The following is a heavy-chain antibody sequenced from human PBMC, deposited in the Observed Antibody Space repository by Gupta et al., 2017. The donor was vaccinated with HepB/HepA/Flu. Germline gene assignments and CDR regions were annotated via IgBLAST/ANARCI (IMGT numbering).Heavy chain of an antibody. Sequence: EVQLVESGGGLVQPGGSLRLSCAASGLTVSNNYMSWVRQAPGKGLEWVSVIFGGGSTYYADSVKGRFTISRDNSKNTLYLQMNRLRAEDTALYFCARGPPGTDWGQGTLVTVSS. J-gene: IGHJ4*02. V-gene: IGHV3-66*01. CDR3: ARGPPGTD. D-gene: IGHD1-14*01. CDR2: IFGGGST. CDR1: GLTVSNNY.